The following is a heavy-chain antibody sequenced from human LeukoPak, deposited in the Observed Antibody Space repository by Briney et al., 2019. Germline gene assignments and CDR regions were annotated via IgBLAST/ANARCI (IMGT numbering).Heavy chain of an antibody. Sequence: PGGSLRLSCAASGFTFSSYAMTWVRQAPGKGLEWVSTISASGGSTYYADSVKGRFTISRDNSENTLYLQMTSLRAGDTAVYFCAKEFGLAGGGLYYFDYWGQGTLVTVSS. CDR2: ISASGGST. J-gene: IGHJ4*02. D-gene: IGHD2-15*01. CDR3: AKEFGLAGGGLYYFDY. CDR1: GFTFSSYA. V-gene: IGHV3-23*01.